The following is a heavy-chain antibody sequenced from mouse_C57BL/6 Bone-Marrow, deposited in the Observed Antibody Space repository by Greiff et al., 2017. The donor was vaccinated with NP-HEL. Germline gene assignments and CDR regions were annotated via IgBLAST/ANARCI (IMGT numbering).Heavy chain of an antibody. CDR2: IHPNSGST. J-gene: IGHJ1*03. D-gene: IGHD4-1*01. V-gene: IGHV1-64*01. CDR1: GYTFTSYW. CDR3: ASNWDGDWYFDV. Sequence: QVQLQQPGAELVKPGASVKLSCKASGYTFTSYWMHWVKQRPGQGLEWIGMIHPNSGSTNYNEKFKSKATLTVDKASSTAYMQLSSLTSEDSAVYYCASNWDGDWYFDVWGTGTTVTVSS.